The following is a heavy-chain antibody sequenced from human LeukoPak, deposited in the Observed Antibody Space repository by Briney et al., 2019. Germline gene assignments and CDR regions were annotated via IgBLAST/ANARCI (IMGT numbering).Heavy chain of an antibody. CDR2: SNPSGSST. D-gene: IGHD4-17*01. V-gene: IGHV1-46*01. J-gene: IGHJ4*02. CDR1: GYTFSNYY. Sequence: ASVKVSCKASGYTFSNYYIHWVRQAPGQGLEWMGVSNPSGSSTTYAQNFQGRVTMTRDTSTSTVYMELSSLRSEDTAVYYCASSTVTTPYYFDYWGQGTLVTVSS. CDR3: ASSTVTTPYYFDY.